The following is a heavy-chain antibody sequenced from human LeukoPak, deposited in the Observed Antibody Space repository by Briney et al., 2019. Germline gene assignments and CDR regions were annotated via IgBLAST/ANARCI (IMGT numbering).Heavy chain of an antibody. J-gene: IGHJ5*02. Sequence: AGGSLRLSCADSGFTFSSYEMNWVRQAPGKGLEWVSYISSSGSTIYYADSVKGRFTISRDNAKNSLYLQMNSLRAEDTAVYYCARAGSGYLYWFDPWGQGTLVTVSS. D-gene: IGHD3-22*01. CDR1: GFTFSSYE. V-gene: IGHV3-48*03. CDR2: ISSSGSTI. CDR3: ARAGSGYLYWFDP.